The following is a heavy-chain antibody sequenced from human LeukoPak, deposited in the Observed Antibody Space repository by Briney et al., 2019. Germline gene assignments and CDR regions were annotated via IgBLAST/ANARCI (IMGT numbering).Heavy chain of an antibody. CDR2: MYTSGST. Sequence: SDTLSLTCTVSGDSISSYYCSWIRQPAGKGLEWIGRMYTSGSTNCNPSLKSRVTMSISTSKNQFSLKVSSVTAADAAVYYCASALDWDYFDYWGQGTLVTVSS. V-gene: IGHV4-4*07. D-gene: IGHD3-3*01. CDR3: ASALDWDYFDY. J-gene: IGHJ4*02. CDR1: GDSISSYY.